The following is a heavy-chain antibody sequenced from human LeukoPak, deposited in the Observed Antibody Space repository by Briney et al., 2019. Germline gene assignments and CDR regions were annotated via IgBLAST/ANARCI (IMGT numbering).Heavy chain of an antibody. Sequence: GGSLRLSCAASGFTFSSYNMNWVRQAPGKRLEWVSSISLVSGHIYYADSVKGRFTISRDNSKNTLYLQMNSLRAEDTAVYYCARGHVLLWFGELLYAFDYWGQGTLVTVSS. V-gene: IGHV3-21*01. CDR2: ISLVSGHI. CDR3: ARGHVLLWFGELLYAFDY. D-gene: IGHD3-10*01. CDR1: GFTFSSYN. J-gene: IGHJ4*02.